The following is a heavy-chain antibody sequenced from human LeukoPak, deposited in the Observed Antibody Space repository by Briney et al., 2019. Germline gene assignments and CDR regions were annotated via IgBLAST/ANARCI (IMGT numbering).Heavy chain of an antibody. J-gene: IGHJ4*02. V-gene: IGHV4-4*07. CDR1: GGSISSYY. CDR2: IYTSGST. D-gene: IGHD3-3*01. CDR3: ARDDFWSGYYSMDY. Sequence: PSETLSLTCTVSGGSISSYYWSWIRQPAGKGLEWIGRIYTSGSTNYNPSLKSRVTMSVDTSKNQFSLKLSSVTAADTAVYYCARDDFWSGYYSMDYWGQGTLVTVSS.